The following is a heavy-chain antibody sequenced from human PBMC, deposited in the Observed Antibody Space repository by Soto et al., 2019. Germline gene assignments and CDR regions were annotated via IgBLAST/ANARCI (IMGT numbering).Heavy chain of an antibody. CDR1: GYSSTSYW. CDR2: IDLSDSYT. D-gene: IGHD1-1*01. Sequence: GESLKISCKGSGYSSTSYWISWVRQMPGKGLEWMGRIDLSDSYTNYSPSFQGHVTNSADKSISTAYLQWSSLKASDTAMYYCARLGTANDAFDIWGQGTMVTVSS. V-gene: IGHV5-10-1*01. J-gene: IGHJ3*02. CDR3: ARLGTANDAFDI.